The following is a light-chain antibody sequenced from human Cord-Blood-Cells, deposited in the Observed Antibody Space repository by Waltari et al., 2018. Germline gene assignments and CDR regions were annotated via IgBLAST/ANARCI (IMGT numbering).Light chain of an antibody. Sequence: QTVVTQEPSFSVSPGGTVTLTCGLSSGSVSTSYYPSWYQQTPGQAPRTLIYSTNTRSSGVPDRFSGSILGNKAALTITGAQADDESDYYCVLYMGSGLGVFGGGTKPTVL. V-gene: IGLV8-61*01. J-gene: IGLJ3*02. CDR3: VLYMGSGLGV. CDR1: SGSVSTSYY. CDR2: STN.